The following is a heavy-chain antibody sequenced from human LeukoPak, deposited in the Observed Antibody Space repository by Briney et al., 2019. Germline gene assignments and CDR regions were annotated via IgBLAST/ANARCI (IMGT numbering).Heavy chain of an antibody. J-gene: IGHJ6*02. CDR3: ASSPSGWPEGYYYYGMDV. CDR1: GYTFTSYG. Sequence: ASVKVSCKASGYTFTSYGISWVRRAPGQGLEWMGWISAYNGNTNYAQKLQGRVTMTTDTSTSTAYMELRSLRSDDTAVYYCASSPSGWPEGYYYYGMDVWGQGTTVTVSS. D-gene: IGHD6-19*01. CDR2: ISAYNGNT. V-gene: IGHV1-18*01.